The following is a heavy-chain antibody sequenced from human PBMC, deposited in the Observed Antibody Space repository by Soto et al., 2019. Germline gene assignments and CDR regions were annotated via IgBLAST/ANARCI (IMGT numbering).Heavy chain of an antibody. CDR2: IYSGGST. V-gene: IGHV3-53*01. Sequence: PGGSLRLSCAASGLTVSSNYMSWVRHAPGKGLEWVSVIYSGGSTYYADSVKGRFTISRDNSKNTLYLQINSLRAEDTAVYYCARVRTESYFYGMAVWGQGTTVTVSS. J-gene: IGHJ6*02. CDR1: GLTVSSNY. D-gene: IGHD4-17*01. CDR3: ARVRTESYFYGMAV.